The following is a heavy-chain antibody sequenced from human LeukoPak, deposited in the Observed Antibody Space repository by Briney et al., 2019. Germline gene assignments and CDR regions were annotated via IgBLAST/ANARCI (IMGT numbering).Heavy chain of an antibody. CDR2: IKQDGSEK. CDR1: GFTFSNYW. V-gene: IGHV3-7*01. Sequence: GGSLRLSCAASGFTFSNYWMNWVRQAPGKGLEWEANIKQDGSEKYYVDSVKGRFTISRDYAKNSLYLQMNSLRAEYTAVYYCARGARYYYYGMDVWGQGTTVTVSS. J-gene: IGHJ6*02. CDR3: ARGARYYYYGMDV. D-gene: IGHD6-6*01.